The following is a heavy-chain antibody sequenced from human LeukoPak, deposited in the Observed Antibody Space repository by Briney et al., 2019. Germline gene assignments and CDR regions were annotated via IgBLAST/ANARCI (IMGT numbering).Heavy chain of an antibody. CDR1: GDSVSSNSAA. CDR3: ARDVAAAGKVFDY. J-gene: IGHJ4*02. CDR2: TYYRSKWYN. Sequence: SQTLSHTCAVSGDSVSSNSAAWNWIRQSPSGGLEWLGRTYYRSKWYNDYAVSVKSRITINPDTSKNQFSLQLNSVTPEDTAVYYCARDVAAAGKVFDYWGQGTLVTVSS. D-gene: IGHD6-13*01. V-gene: IGHV6-1*01.